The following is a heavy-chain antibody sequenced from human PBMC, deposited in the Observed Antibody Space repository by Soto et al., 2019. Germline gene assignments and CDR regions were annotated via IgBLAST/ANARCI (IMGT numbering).Heavy chain of an antibody. J-gene: IGHJ5*02. V-gene: IGHV1-69*13. Sequence: ASVKVSCKASGGTFSSYAISWVRQAPGQGLEWMGGIIPIFGTANYAQKFQGRVTITADESTSTAYMELSSLRSEDTAVYYCAREGGITGTTTWFDPWGQGTLVTVSS. CDR2: IIPIFGTA. D-gene: IGHD1-7*01. CDR1: GGTFSSYA. CDR3: AREGGITGTTTWFDP.